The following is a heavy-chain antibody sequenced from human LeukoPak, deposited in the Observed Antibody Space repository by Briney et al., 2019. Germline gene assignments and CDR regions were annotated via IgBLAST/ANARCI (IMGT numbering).Heavy chain of an antibody. CDR2: IIPIFGTA. CDR3: ASKHYYDSSGYYYFDY. Sequence: ASVKVSCKASGGTFSSHAISWVRQAPGQGLEWMGRIIPIFGTANYAHKFQGRVTITTGESTSTAYMELSRLRSEDTAVYYCASKHYYDSSGYYYFDYWGQGNLVTASS. CDR1: GGTFSSHA. J-gene: IGHJ4*02. D-gene: IGHD3-22*01. V-gene: IGHV1-69*05.